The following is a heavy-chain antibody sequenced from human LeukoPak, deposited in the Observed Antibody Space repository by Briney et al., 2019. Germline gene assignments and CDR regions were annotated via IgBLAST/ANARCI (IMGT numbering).Heavy chain of an antibody. CDR2: IYYSGST. D-gene: IGHD6-13*01. V-gene: IGHV4-59*08. J-gene: IGHJ4*02. CDR1: GGSISSYY. Sequence: SETLSLTCTVSGGSISSYYWSWIRQPPGKGLEWIGYIYYSGSTNYNPSLKSRVTISVDTSKNQFSLKLSSVTAADTAVYYCARVGIAAKDFDYWGQGTLVTVSS. CDR3: ARVGIAAKDFDY.